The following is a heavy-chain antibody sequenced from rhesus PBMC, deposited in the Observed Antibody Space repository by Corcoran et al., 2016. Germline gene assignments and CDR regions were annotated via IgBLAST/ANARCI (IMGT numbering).Heavy chain of an antibody. CDR2: IDGNSAGT. CDR1: GGSLSGYY. V-gene: IGHV4-81*01. D-gene: IGHD4-23*01. CDR3: ARDEWTVTTFFDY. Sequence: QVQLQESGPGLVKPSATLSLTCPVSGGSLSGYYWSWIRQPPGKGLEWIGNIDGNSAGTNYNPSLKSRVTISKDTSKNQVSLKLSSVTAADTAVYYCARDEWTVTTFFDYWGQGVLVTVSS. J-gene: IGHJ4*01.